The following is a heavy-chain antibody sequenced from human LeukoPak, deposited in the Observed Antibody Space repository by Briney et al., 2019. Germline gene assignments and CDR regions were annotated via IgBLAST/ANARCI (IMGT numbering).Heavy chain of an antibody. J-gene: IGHJ4*02. D-gene: IGHD5-18*01. Sequence: GGSLRLSCSASGFTFSGYAVSWVRQAPGKGLEWVSGISGSGGSTYYADSVKGRFTISRDNSKNTLYLQMNSLRAEDTAVYYCAKDEEDTAMVLDYWGQGTLVTVSS. V-gene: IGHV3-23*01. CDR1: GFTFSGYA. CDR2: ISGSGGST. CDR3: AKDEEDTAMVLDY.